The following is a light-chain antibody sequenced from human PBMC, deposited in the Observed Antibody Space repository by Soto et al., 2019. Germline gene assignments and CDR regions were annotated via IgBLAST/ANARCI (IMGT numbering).Light chain of an antibody. CDR3: QQRYGLPS. V-gene: IGKV3-11*01. J-gene: IGKJ2*01. CDR1: QTVNGY. Sequence: EIVLTQSPATLSLSPGERATLSCRASQTVNGYLAWYQHKLGQAPRLLIYDTSNRATGVPARFSGSGSGTDFTLSISSLEPEDSAVYNCQQRYGLPSLGQGTKLEIK. CDR2: DTS.